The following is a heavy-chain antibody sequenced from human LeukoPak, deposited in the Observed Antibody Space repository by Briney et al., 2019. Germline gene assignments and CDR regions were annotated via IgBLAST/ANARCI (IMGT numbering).Heavy chain of an antibody. CDR3: ARDWVVTMVRGRAQSGDY. V-gene: IGHV4-34*01. J-gene: IGHJ4*02. CDR2: INHSGST. D-gene: IGHD3-10*01. Sequence: SETLSLTCAVYGGSFSGYYWSWIRQPPGKGLEWIGEINHSGSTNYNPSLKSRVTISVDTSKNQFSLKLSSVTAADTAVYYCARDWVVTMVRGRAQSGDYWGQGTLVTVSS. CDR1: GGSFSGYY.